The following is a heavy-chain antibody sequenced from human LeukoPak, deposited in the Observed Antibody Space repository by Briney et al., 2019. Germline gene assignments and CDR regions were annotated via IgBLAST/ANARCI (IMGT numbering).Heavy chain of an antibody. D-gene: IGHD4-17*01. J-gene: IGHJ5*02. Sequence: AESLKISCKGSGYISINYWIGWVRQMPGKGLEWMGIIYPGDSDTRNSPSFQGHVTISADNSISTAYLQWSSLKASDTAMYYCARRRGDYARWFDPWGQGTLVTVSS. CDR1: GYISINYW. V-gene: IGHV5-51*01. CDR2: IYPGDSDT. CDR3: ARRRGDYARWFDP.